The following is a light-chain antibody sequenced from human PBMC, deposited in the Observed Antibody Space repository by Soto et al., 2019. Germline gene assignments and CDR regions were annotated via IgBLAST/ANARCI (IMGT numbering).Light chain of an antibody. CDR1: SSDLAIYNY. CDR2: QVT. Sequence: QSVLTQPASVSGSPGQSITISCTGTSSDLAIYNYVSWYQQQPGKAPNLMIYQVTNRPSGVSNRFSGSRSGNTASLTISGLQAEDEADYYCSSYTDRSNYVFGTGTKLTVL. CDR3: SSYTDRSNYV. V-gene: IGLV2-14*01. J-gene: IGLJ1*01.